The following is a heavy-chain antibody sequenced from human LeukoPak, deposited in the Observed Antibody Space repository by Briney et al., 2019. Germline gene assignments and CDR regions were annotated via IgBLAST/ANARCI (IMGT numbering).Heavy chain of an antibody. CDR3: VRGNGDYLGALDWYFDL. CDR2: IYYSGNA. D-gene: IGHD3-16*01. Sequence: SETLSLTCTVSGASMSSYFWTWIRQPPGKGLEWTGNIYYSGNAFYNPSLKSRVTIFVDTSKRQFSLKVKSVTAADTAVYYCVRGNGDYLGALDWYFDLWGRGALVSVS. CDR1: GASMSSYF. J-gene: IGHJ2*01. V-gene: IGHV4-59*01.